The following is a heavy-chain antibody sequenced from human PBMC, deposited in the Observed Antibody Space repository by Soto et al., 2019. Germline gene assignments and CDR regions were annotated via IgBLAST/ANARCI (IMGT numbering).Heavy chain of an antibody. Sequence: EVQLVESGGGLVQPGGSLRLTCAVSGFTFSNYWMSWVRQAPGKGMEWVANIKQDETEKYYVYSVKGRCAISSDTGKKTLYLKMNSVRAEDTAVYYCASVRAENYYGLDVWGQGTTVTVSS. CDR1: GFTFSNYW. V-gene: IGHV3-7*05. CDR3: ASVRAENYYGLDV. J-gene: IGHJ6*02. CDR2: IKQDETEK.